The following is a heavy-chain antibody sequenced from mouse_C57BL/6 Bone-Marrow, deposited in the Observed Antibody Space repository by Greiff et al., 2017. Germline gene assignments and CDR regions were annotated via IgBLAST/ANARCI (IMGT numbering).Heavy chain of an antibody. Sequence: QVQLQQPGAELVKPGASVKLSCKASGYTFTSYWIHWVKQRPGQGLEWIGDLYPGSGSTNYTEKFKSKATLPVATSSRTAYLQLSRLTSEDSAVYYCASGGRLDYWGQGTPLTVSA. V-gene: IGHV1-55*01. D-gene: IGHD3-3*01. CDR3: ASGGRLDY. J-gene: IGHJ2*01. CDR1: GYTFTSYW. CDR2: LYPGSGST.